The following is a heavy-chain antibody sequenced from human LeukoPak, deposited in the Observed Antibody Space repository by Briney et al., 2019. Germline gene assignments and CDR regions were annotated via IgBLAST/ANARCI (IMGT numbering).Heavy chain of an antibody. CDR2: VSFDGSNK. V-gene: IGHV3-30*18. J-gene: IGHJ4*02. Sequence: PGGSLRLSCAASGFTFSSYGMQWVRQAPGKGLEWVAVVSFDGSNKYYADSVKGRFTISRDNSKNTLYLQMNSLRAEDTAVYYCAKDLISRDYYFDYWGQGTLVTVSS. D-gene: IGHD3-16*01. CDR3: AKDLISRDYYFDY. CDR1: GFTFSSYG.